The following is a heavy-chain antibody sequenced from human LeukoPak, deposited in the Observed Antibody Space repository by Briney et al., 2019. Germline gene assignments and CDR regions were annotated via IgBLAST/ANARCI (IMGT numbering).Heavy chain of an antibody. CDR2: IYYSGST. CDR1: GGSISSGDYY. D-gene: IGHD3-22*01. Sequence: SETLSLTCTVSGGSISSGDYYWSWIRQPPGKGLEWIGYIYYSGSTYYNPSLKSQVTISVDTSKNQFSLKLSSVTAADTAVYYCARVALGYYYDSGGYIDYWGQGTLVTVSS. J-gene: IGHJ4*02. V-gene: IGHV4-30-4*08. CDR3: ARVALGYYYDSGGYIDY.